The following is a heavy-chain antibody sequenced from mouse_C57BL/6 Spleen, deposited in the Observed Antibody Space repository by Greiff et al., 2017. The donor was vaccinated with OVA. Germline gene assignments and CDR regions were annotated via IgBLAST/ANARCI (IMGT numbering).Heavy chain of an antibody. V-gene: IGHV7-1*01. CDR3: ARDLTGWFAY. D-gene: IGHD4-1*01. Sequence: EVMLVESGGGLVQSGRSLRLSCATSGFTFSDFYMEWVRQAPGKGLEWIAASRNKANDYTTEYSASVKGRFIVSRDTSQSILYLQMNALRAEDTAIYYCARDLTGWFAYWGQGTLVTVSA. CDR1: GFTFSDFY. J-gene: IGHJ3*01. CDR2: SRNKANDYTT.